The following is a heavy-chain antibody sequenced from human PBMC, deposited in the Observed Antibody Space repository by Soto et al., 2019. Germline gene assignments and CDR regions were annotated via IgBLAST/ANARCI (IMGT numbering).Heavy chain of an antibody. D-gene: IGHD3-22*01. J-gene: IGHJ4*02. CDR3: AKDEGPSYYDSSGYYSPGAY. V-gene: IGHV3-30*18. CDR2: ISYDGSNK. CDR1: GFTFSSYG. Sequence: VQLVESGGGVVQPGRSLRLSCAASGFTFSSYGMHWVRQAPGKGLEWVAVISYDGSNKYYADSVKGRFTISRDNSKNTLYLQMNSLRAEDTAVYYCAKDEGPSYYDSSGYYSPGAYWGQGTLVTVSS.